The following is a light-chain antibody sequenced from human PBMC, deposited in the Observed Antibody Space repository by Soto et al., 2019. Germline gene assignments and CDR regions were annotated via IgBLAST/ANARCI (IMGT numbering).Light chain of an antibody. Sequence: EIVLTQSPATLSSFPGDRVTLSGRASQSVSSYLAWYQQKPGQAPRLLIYGSSSRATDIPDRFSGSGSGTDFTLTISTLEPEDFAIYYCQQYGYSRTFGQGTKVDIK. CDR3: QQYGYSRT. V-gene: IGKV3-20*01. J-gene: IGKJ1*01. CDR2: GSS. CDR1: QSVSSY.